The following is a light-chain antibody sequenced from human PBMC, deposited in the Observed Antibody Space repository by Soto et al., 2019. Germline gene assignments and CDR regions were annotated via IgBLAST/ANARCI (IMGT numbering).Light chain of an antibody. CDR3: AAWDDSLNGREV. J-gene: IGLJ1*01. V-gene: IGLV1-44*01. CDR2: SNN. Sequence: QSALTQPPSASGTPGQRVTISCSGSSSNIGSNSVNWYQQLPGAAPKLLIYSNNQRPSGVPDRFSGSKSGTSASLAISGLQSEDEAVYYCAAWDDSLNGREVFGTGTKVTVL. CDR1: SSNIGSNS.